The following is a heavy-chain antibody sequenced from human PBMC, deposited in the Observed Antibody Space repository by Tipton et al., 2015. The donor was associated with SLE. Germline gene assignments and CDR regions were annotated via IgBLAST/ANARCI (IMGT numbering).Heavy chain of an antibody. D-gene: IGHD2-21*01. CDR1: GFMVNNNY. CDR3: ARRSPTNCYDF. Sequence: SLRLSCAASGFMVNNNYMSWVRQAPGKGLEWVSLIFSVGSAYYAGSVKGRFTISRDTSKNTLYLQMGSLRAEDMGVYYCARRSPTNCYDFWGQGTLVAVSS. CDR2: IFSVGSA. V-gene: IGHV3-66*02. J-gene: IGHJ4*02.